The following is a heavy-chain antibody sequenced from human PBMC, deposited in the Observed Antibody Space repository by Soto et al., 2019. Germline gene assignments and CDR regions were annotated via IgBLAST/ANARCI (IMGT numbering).Heavy chain of an antibody. V-gene: IGHV1-69*02. Sequence: SVKVSCKASGGTFSSYTISWVRQAPGQGLEWMGRIIPILGIANYAQKFQGRVTITADKSTSTAYMELSSLRFEDTAVYYCARLLFAWSGYYISHYYYYMDVWGKGTTVTVSS. CDR1: GGTFSSYT. CDR3: ARLLFAWSGYYISHYYYYMDV. D-gene: IGHD3-3*01. CDR2: IIPILGIA. J-gene: IGHJ6*03.